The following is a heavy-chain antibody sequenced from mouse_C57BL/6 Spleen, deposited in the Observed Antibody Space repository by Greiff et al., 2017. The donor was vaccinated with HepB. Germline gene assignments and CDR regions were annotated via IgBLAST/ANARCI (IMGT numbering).Heavy chain of an antibody. D-gene: IGHD2-5*01. Sequence: EVKLVESGGGLVQPGGSLKLSCAASGFTFSDYGMAWVRQAPRKGPEWVAFISNLAYSIYYADTVTGRFTISRENAKNTLYLEMSSLRSEDTAMYYCAREGYSNYYAMDNWGQGTSVTVSS. CDR2: ISNLAYSI. V-gene: IGHV5-15*04. J-gene: IGHJ4*01. CDR1: GFTFSDYG. CDR3: AREGYSNYYAMDN.